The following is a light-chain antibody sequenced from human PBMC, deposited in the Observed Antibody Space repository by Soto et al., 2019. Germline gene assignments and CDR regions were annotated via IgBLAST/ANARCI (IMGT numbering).Light chain of an antibody. J-gene: IGKJ4*01. CDR1: QSVSSN. CDR2: ATS. V-gene: IGKV3-15*01. Sequence: EIVMTQSPATLSVSPGERASLSCRASQSVSSNLAWYQQKPGQTPRLLIYATSTRATGIPARSSGSGSGTEFTLTISSLQSEDFAVYYCQRYNNWPLTFGGGTKVDIK. CDR3: QRYNNWPLT.